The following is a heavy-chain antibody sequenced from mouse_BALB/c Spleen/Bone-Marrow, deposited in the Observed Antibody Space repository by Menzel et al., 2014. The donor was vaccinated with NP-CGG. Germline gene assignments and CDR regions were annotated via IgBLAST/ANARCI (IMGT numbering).Heavy chain of an antibody. J-gene: IGHJ3*01. CDR1: GFSLXSYG. CDR2: IWAGGST. CDR3: ARVWSEGVAY. D-gene: IGHD1-1*02. Sequence: VKVVESGPGLVAPSQSLSITCTVSGFSLXSYGVHWVRQPPGKGLEWLGVIWAGGSTDYNSALMSRLSISKDNSKSQVFLKMNSLQTDDTAMYYCARVWSEGVAYWSQGTLVTVSA. V-gene: IGHV2-9*02.